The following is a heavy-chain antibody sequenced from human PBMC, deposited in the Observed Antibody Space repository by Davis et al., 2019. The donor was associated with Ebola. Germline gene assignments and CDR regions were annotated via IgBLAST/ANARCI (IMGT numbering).Heavy chain of an antibody. Sequence: PGGSLRPSFAAFGIPFSSYAMSWVRQAPGKGLEWVSAITSSGDKTYYADSVRGRFSISRDNSKNTLFLQMNSLRTEDTAVYYCAKDLDERSGNESVYFDYWGQGTLVTVSS. J-gene: IGHJ4*02. CDR1: GIPFSSYA. D-gene: IGHD5-12*01. CDR2: ITSSGDKT. V-gene: IGHV3-23*01. CDR3: AKDLDERSGNESVYFDY.